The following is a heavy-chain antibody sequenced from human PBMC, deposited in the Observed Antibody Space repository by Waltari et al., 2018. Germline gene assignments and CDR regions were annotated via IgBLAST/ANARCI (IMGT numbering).Heavy chain of an antibody. CDR1: GFTFGDYA. CDR2: IRSKAYGGTT. Sequence: EVQLVESGGGLVQPGRSLRLSCTASGFTFGDYAMSWFRQAPGKGLEWVGFIRSKAYGGTTEYAASVKGRFTISRDDSKNTLYLQMNSLRAEDTAVYYCAKGPRVVAVAGIVEAAGYWGQGTLVTVSS. V-gene: IGHV3-49*03. J-gene: IGHJ4*02. CDR3: AKGPRVVAVAGIVEAAGY. D-gene: IGHD6-19*01.